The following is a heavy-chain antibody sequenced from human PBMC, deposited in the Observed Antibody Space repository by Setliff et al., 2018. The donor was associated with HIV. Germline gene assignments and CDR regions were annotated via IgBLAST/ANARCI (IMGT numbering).Heavy chain of an antibody. J-gene: IGHJ5*02. CDR1: GYTFSGYY. CDR2: INPNSGAT. CDR3: ARTQLYYRFDP. D-gene: IGHD3-10*01. V-gene: IGHV1-2*06. Sequence: ASVKVSCKASGYTFSGYYMHWVRQAPGQGLEWMGRINPNSGATNYAQKFQGRVTMTRDTSITTAYMELSRLTSDDTAVYYCARTQLYYRFDPWGQGTLVTVSS.